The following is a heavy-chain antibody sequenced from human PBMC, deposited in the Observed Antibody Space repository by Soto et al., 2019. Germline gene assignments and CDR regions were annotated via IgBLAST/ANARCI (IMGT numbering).Heavy chain of an antibody. CDR3: ARKSYDFWRGYDY. CDR2: IYYSGST. CDR1: GGSLSSYY. Sequence: SETLSLTCTVSGGSLSSYYWSWIRQPPGKGLEWIGYIYYSGSTNYNPSLKSRVTISVDTSKNQFSLKRSSVTAADTAVYYCARKSYDFWRGYDYWGQGTLVTVSS. V-gene: IGHV4-59*01. D-gene: IGHD3-3*01. J-gene: IGHJ4*02.